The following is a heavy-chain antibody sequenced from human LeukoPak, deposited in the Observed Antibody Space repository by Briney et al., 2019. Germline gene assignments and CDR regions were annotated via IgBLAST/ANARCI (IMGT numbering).Heavy chain of an antibody. CDR1: GGSISSYY. CDR3: ARDWGYCSSTSCLHWFDP. Sequence: SETRSLTCTVSGGSISSYYWSWIRQPAGKGLEWIGRIYTSGSTNYNPSLKSRVTMSVDTSKNQFSLKLSSVTAADTAVYYCARDWGYCSSTSCLHWFDPWGQGTLVTVFS. CDR2: IYTSGST. V-gene: IGHV4-4*07. D-gene: IGHD2-2*01. J-gene: IGHJ5*02.